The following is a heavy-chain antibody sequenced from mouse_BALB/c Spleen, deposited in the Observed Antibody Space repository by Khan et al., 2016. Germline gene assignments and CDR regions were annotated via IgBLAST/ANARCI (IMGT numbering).Heavy chain of an antibody. V-gene: IGHV3-2*02. D-gene: IGHD2-12*01. CDR3: ARGNLRRYFDY. Sequence: EVQLQESGPGLVKPSQSLSLTCTVTGYSITSDYAWNWIRQFPGNKLEWMGYISYSGSPSYNPSLKSRISITRDTSKNQFFLQLNSVTTEDTATYYCARGNLRRYFDYWGQGTTLTVSS. CDR2: ISYSGSP. J-gene: IGHJ2*01. CDR1: GYSITSDYA.